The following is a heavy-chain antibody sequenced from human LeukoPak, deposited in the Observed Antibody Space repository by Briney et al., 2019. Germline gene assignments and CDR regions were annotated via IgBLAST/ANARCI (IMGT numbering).Heavy chain of an antibody. CDR3: ATVRSGSYTGDY. CDR1: GFTXTSSA. Sequence: SVRVSCKASGFTXTSSAVQWLRQARGQRLEWIGWIVVGSDNTNYAQKFQKRVTITRDMSTSTAYMELSSLRSEDTAVYYCATVRSGSYTGDYWGQGTLVTVSS. D-gene: IGHD1-26*01. V-gene: IGHV1-58*01. CDR2: IVVGSDNT. J-gene: IGHJ4*02.